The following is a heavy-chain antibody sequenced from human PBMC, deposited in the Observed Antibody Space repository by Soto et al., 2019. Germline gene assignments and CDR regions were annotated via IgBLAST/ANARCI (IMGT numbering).Heavy chain of an antibody. J-gene: IGHJ6*02. CDR3: ARGCRSTSCYPLYYYYGMDV. D-gene: IGHD2-2*01. CDR1: GFTFSSYS. V-gene: IGHV3-21*01. Sequence: EVQLVESGGGLVKPGGSLRLSCAASGFTFSSYSMNWVRQAPGKGLEWVSSISSSSSYIYYADSVKGRFTISRDNAKNSLYLQMNSLRAEDTAVYYCARGCRSTSCYPLYYYYGMDVWGQGTTVTVSS. CDR2: ISSSSSYI.